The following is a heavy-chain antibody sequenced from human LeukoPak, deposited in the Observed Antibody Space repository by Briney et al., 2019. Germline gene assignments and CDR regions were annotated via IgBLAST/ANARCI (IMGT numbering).Heavy chain of an antibody. CDR2: ISSSGTTI. V-gene: IGHV3-48*03. D-gene: IGHD2-2*01. J-gene: IGHJ4*02. Sequence: PGGSLRLSCAASGFTFSSYDMNWVRQAPGKGLQWVSDISSSGTTIYYADSAKGRFTISRDNAKNSLYLQMNSLRAEDTAVYYCARKYCSTTSCLFDNWGQGTLVTVSS. CDR3: ARKYCSTTSCLFDN. CDR1: GFTFSSYD.